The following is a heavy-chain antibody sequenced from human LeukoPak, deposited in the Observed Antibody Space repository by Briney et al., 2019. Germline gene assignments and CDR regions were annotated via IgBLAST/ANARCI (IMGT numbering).Heavy chain of an antibody. J-gene: IGHJ4*02. Sequence: GGSLRLSCAASGFTFDDYGMSWVRQAPGKGLEWVSGINWNGGSTGYADSVKGRFTISRDNAKNSLYLQMNSLRAEDTAMYYCARGYCSGGSCSKFDYWGQGTLVTVSS. D-gene: IGHD2-15*01. CDR1: GFTFDDYG. V-gene: IGHV3-20*04. CDR2: INWNGGST. CDR3: ARGYCSGGSCSKFDY.